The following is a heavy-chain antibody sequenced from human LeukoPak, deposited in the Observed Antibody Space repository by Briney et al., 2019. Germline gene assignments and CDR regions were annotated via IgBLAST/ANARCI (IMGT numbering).Heavy chain of an antibody. V-gene: IGHV3-23*01. CDR2: VSGTGFAT. J-gene: IGHJ4*02. D-gene: IGHD1-26*01. CDR3: AKDGDRASYSYFDY. Sequence: GGSLTLSCAASGFTFSNYAMSWVRQAPGKGLEWVSAVSGTGFATYYADSVQGRFTVSRDNSKNTLYLQINSLRADDTAVYYCAKDGDRASYSYFDYWGQGALVTVSS. CDR1: GFTFSNYA.